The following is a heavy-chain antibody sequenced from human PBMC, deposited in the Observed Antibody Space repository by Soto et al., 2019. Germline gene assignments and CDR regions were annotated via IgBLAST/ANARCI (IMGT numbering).Heavy chain of an antibody. CDR1: GYTLNTYY. CDR2: INPRGSST. V-gene: IGHV1-46*02. Sequence: QVQLVQSGAEVQKPGASVKVSCKASGYTLNTYYMHWVRQAPGQGPEWIGIINPRGSSTTYAQNFQDRVTMTTDTSSSTVYMELSSLRSEDTAVYYCARGGGFSPYYYNLDVWGQGTTVTVSS. D-gene: IGHD2-15*01. CDR3: ARGGGFSPYYYNLDV. J-gene: IGHJ6*02.